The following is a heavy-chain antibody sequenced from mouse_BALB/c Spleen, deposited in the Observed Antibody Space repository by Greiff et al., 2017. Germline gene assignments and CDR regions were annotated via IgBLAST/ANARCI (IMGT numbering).Heavy chain of an antibody. CDR3: TRARDY. CDR2: ISSGGSYT. V-gene: IGHV5-6*01. Sequence: EVQGVESGGDLVKPGGSLKLSCAASGFTFSSYGMSWVRQTPDKRLEWVATISSGGSYTYYPDSVKGRFTISRDNAKNTLYLQMSSLKSEDTAMYYSTRARDYWGQGTTLTVSS. J-gene: IGHJ2*01. CDR1: GFTFSSYG. D-gene: IGHD3-1*01.